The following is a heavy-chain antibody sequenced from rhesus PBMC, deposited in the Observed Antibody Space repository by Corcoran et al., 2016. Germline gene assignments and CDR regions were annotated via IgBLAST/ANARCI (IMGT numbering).Heavy chain of an antibody. D-gene: IGHD5-42*01. J-gene: IGHJ4*01. CDR2: ISGSGGST. Sequence: QLQLQESGPGLVKPSVTLSLTCAVSGGPIGSNYWSWIRQPPGKGLEWIGRISGSGGSTNYNPSLKIRVTISTDTSKNQFSLNLRSVTAADTAIYYCTRTLGGSFDYWGQGVLVTVSS. CDR1: GGPIGSNY. V-gene: IGHV4-173*01. CDR3: TRTLGGSFDY.